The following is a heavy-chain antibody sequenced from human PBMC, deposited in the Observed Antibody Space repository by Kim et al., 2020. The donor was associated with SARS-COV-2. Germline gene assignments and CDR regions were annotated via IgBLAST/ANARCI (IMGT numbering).Heavy chain of an antibody. CDR1: GYSFTSYW. D-gene: IGHD3-10*01. CDR2: IYPGDSDT. V-gene: IGHV5-51*01. J-gene: IGHJ6*02. Sequence: GESLKISCKGSGYSFTSYWIGWVRQMPGKGLEWMGIIYPGDSDTRYSPSFQGQVTISADKSISTAYLQWSSLKASDTAMYYCASRGYYGSGSYDYYYGMDVWGQGTTVTVSS. CDR3: ASRGYYGSGSYDYYYGMDV.